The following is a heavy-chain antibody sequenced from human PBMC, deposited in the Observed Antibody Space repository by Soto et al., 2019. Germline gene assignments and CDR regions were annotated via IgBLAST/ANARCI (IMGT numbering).Heavy chain of an antibody. D-gene: IGHD3-22*01. Sequence: PGWSLRLSCAASGFTFDDYAMHLVRRAPGKGLEWVSCISWNSGSIGYADSVKGRFTISRDNAKNSLYLQMNSLRAEDTALYYCAKDPHYDSSGLFEYWGQGTLVTVSS. J-gene: IGHJ4*02. CDR3: AKDPHYDSSGLFEY. CDR1: GFTFDDYA. CDR2: ISWNSGSI. V-gene: IGHV3-9*01.